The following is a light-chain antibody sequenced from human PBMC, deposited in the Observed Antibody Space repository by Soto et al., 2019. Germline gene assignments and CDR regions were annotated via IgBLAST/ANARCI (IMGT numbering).Light chain of an antibody. V-gene: IGKV1-33*01. CDR2: DAS. CDR1: QDISNY. Sequence: DIQMTQSPSSLSASVGDRVTITCQASQDISNYLNWYQQKPGKAPKLLIYDASNLETGVPSRFSGSGSGTDYTMTISSLQPEDIATYYCQQYTNLPPLTFGQGTRLEIK. CDR3: QQYTNLPPLT. J-gene: IGKJ5*01.